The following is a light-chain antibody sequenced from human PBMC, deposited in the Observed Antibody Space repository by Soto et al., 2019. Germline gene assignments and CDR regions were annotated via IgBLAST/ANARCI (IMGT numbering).Light chain of an antibody. CDR3: HSYESNNVV. CDR2: EDN. V-gene: IGLV6-57*03. Sequence: NFMLTQPHSVSESPGKTAIISCTRSSGSIASNYVQWYQQRPGSAPTIVIYEDNQRPSGVPDRFSGSVDSSSNSASLTISGLKTEDEADYYCHSYESNNVVFGGGTQLTVL. J-gene: IGLJ3*02. CDR1: SGSIASNY.